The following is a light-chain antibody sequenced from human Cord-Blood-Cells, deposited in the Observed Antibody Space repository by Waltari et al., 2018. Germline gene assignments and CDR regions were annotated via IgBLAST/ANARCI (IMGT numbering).Light chain of an antibody. J-gene: IGLJ2*01. CDR3: SSYTSSSTLV. CDR1: SSAVGGYNY. V-gene: IGLV2-14*01. Sequence: QSALTQPASVSGSPGQSITISCTGTSSAVGGYNYVSWYQQHPGKAPKLMIYDVSNRPSGVANRFSGSTSGNTASLTISGLQAEDEADYYCSSYTSSSTLVFGVGTKLTVL. CDR2: DVS.